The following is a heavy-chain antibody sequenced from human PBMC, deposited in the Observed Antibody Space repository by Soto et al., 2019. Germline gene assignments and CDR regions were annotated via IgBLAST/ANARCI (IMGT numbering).Heavy chain of an antibody. V-gene: IGHV4-39*01. Sequence: PSETLSLTCTVSGDSISSSSYWGWIRQPPGKGLEWIGSIYSTGNTYYNPSLNSQVTISVDTSKNQFSLNVISVTAADTAVYYCRRSSRYSTDVWGQGTTVT. D-gene: IGHD6-13*01. CDR2: IYSTGNT. J-gene: IGHJ6*02. CDR3: RRSSRYSTDV. CDR1: GDSISSSSY.